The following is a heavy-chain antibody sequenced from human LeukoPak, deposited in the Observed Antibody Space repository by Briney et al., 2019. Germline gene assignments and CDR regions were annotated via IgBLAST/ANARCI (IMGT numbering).Heavy chain of an antibody. D-gene: IGHD5-12*01. CDR2: IKPDGSNK. CDR3: AKGGGYEAQYYYYYLDV. Sequence: GGSLRLSCTASGFTFSNYWMSWVRQAPGKGLEWVANIKPDGSNKYYADSVKGRFTISRDNSKNTLYLQMKSLRAEDTAVYYCAKGGGYEAQYYYYYLDVWGKGTTVTISS. J-gene: IGHJ6*03. CDR1: GFTFSNYW. V-gene: IGHV3-7*01.